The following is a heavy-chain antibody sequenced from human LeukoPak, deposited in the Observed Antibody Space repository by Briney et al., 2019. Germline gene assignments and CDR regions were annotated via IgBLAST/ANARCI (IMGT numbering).Heavy chain of an antibody. J-gene: IGHJ3*01. V-gene: IGHV3-64*04. D-gene: IGHD2-8*01. Sequence: GGSLRLSCSASGFTFTRFYLHWVRQAPGKGLEFVSHISSNGATTYYADSVKGRFTISRDNAKSFLYLEMNSLAADDTAVYYCARANPLMAPDAFDVWGLGTVVAVSS. CDR2: ISSNGATT. CDR3: ARANPLMAPDAFDV. CDR1: GFTFTRFY.